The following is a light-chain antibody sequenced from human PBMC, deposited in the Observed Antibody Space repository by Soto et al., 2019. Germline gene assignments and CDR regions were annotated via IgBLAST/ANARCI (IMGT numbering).Light chain of an antibody. V-gene: IGKV1-12*01. CDR3: QQSYTSLQT. CDR2: TGS. J-gene: IGKJ2*01. Sequence: DIQMTQSPSSVSASVGDRVTITCRASQAIDSWLAWYQQKPGEAPKLLIFTGSLLHSGVPPRFSGSGSGTDFTLTIISLQPEDFGTYYCQQSYTSLQTFGQGTKLEIK. CDR1: QAIDSW.